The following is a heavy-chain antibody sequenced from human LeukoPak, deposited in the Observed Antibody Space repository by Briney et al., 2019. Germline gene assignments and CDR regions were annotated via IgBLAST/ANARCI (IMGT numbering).Heavy chain of an antibody. V-gene: IGHV4-61*01. Sequence: SETLSLTCAVSGDSVSSGNYYLSWIRQPPGKGLDWITYMSPSGTTKYNPSLKSRVTTSVDTSRTQFSLRLSSVTAADTAVYYCARGQDDRSGTFDYWGQGILVTVSS. CDR2: MSPSGTT. J-gene: IGHJ4*02. CDR3: ARGQDDRSGTFDY. CDR1: GDSVSSGNYY. D-gene: IGHD3-22*01.